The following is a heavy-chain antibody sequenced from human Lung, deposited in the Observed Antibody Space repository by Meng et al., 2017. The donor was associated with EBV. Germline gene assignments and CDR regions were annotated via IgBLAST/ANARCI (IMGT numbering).Heavy chain of an antibody. J-gene: IGHJ5*02. D-gene: IGHD3-3*01. CDR1: GDSISSCNW. CDR3: ARVRFGFVGMET. CDR2: MYHIGVT. Sequence: QESGPGLGMPLGTLVPTGVVSGDSISSCNWWTGARQPPGKGLEWIGEMYHIGVTNYNPSLESRVTISVDKSNNRFSLNLSSVTAADTAVYYCARVRFGFVGMETWGQGTLVTVSS. V-gene: IGHV4-4*02.